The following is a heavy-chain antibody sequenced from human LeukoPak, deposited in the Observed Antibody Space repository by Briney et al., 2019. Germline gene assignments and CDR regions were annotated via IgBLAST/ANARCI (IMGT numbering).Heavy chain of an antibody. CDR2: IYYSGST. CDR1: GGSISSGDYY. CDR3: ARGRSNHYYYYMDV. V-gene: IGHV4-30-4*08. D-gene: IGHD3-16*02. J-gene: IGHJ6*03. Sequence: SETLSLTCTVSGGSISSGDYYWSWIRQPPGKGLEWIGYIYYSGSTYYNPSLKSRVTISVGTSKNQFSLKLSSVTAADTAVYYCARGRSNHYYYYMDVWGKGTTVTVSS.